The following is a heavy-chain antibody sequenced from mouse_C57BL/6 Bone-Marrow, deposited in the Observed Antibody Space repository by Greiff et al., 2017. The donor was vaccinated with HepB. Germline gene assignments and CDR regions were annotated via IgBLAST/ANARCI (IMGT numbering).Heavy chain of an antibody. CDR1: GFTFSSYA. J-gene: IGHJ1*03. CDR2: ISSGGDYI. Sequence: DVMLVESGEGLVKPGGSLKLSCAASGFTFSSYAMSWVRQTPEKRLEWVAYISSGGDYIYYADTVKGRFTISRDNARNTLYLQMSSLKSEDTAMYYCTRVGSYYGNPVNVWGTGTTVTVSS. CDR3: TRVGSYYGNPVNV. V-gene: IGHV5-9-1*02. D-gene: IGHD2-10*01.